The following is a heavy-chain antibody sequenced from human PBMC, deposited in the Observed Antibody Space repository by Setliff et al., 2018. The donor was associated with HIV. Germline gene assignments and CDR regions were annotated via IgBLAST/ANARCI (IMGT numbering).Heavy chain of an antibody. CDR1: GYTFTSND. CDR3: ARGRYCTTLSCPYYFDY. CDR2: MNPNSGNT. V-gene: IGHV1-8*02. Sequence: ASVKVSCKASGYTFTSNDINWVRQATGQGLEWMGWMNPNSGNTGYAQKFQGRVTMTRNTSISTVYMELNSLRSEDTAVYYCARGRYCTTLSCPYYFDYWGQGTLVTAPQ. D-gene: IGHD2-8*01. J-gene: IGHJ4*02.